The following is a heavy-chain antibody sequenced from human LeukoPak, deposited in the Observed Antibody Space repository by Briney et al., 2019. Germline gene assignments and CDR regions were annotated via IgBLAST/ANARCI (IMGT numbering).Heavy chain of an antibody. D-gene: IGHD6-19*01. CDR3: AKLQDSSGWYLPEDAFDI. CDR1: GLTFTTYA. CDR2: ISGSGGST. V-gene: IGHV3-23*01. Sequence: GGSLRLSCAASGLTFTTYAMTWVRQAPGKGLEWVSAISGSGGSTYYADSVKGRFTISRDNSKNTLYLQMNSLRAEDTAVYYCAKLQDSSGWYLPEDAFDIWGQGTMVTVSS. J-gene: IGHJ3*02.